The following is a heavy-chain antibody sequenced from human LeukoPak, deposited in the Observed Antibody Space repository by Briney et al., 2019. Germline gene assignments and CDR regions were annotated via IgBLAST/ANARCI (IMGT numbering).Heavy chain of an antibody. CDR1: GCSFSTYN. J-gene: IGHJ4*02. V-gene: IGHV3-48*02. Sequence: PGGSLRLSCAASGCSFSTYNMNWVRQAPGKGLEWVSYISSSSRTIYYADSVKGRFTISRDNAENSLYLQMNSLRDEDTAVYYCASVRDRDGPPGDYWGQGTLVTVSS. CDR3: ASVRDRDGPPGDY. CDR2: ISSSSRTI. D-gene: IGHD5-24*01.